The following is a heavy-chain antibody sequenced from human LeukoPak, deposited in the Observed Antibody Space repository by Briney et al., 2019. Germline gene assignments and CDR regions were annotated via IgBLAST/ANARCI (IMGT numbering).Heavy chain of an antibody. CDR3: AREQRGYSYGPYFDY. Sequence: SETLSLTCTVSGGSISSSSYYWGWIRQPPGKGLEWIGSIYYSGRTYYNPSLKSRVTRAVDTSKNQFSLKLSSVTAADTAVYYCAREQRGYSYGPYFDYWGQGTLVTVSS. CDR1: GGSISSSSYY. V-gene: IGHV4-39*07. CDR2: IYYSGRT. D-gene: IGHD5-18*01. J-gene: IGHJ4*02.